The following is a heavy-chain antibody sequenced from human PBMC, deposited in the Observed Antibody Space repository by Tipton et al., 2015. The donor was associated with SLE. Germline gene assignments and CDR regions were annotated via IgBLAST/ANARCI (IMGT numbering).Heavy chain of an antibody. D-gene: IGHD3-3*01. J-gene: IGHJ6*01. CDR1: GFTFSSFA. CDR3: ARDEGFLEWGPSYGMDV. Sequence: SLRLSCAASGFTFSSFAMYWVRQAPGKGLEWVAALSYDGSNKYYVDFVMGRFTISRDNSKNMFYLQMNSLRTEDTAVYYCARDEGFLEWGPSYGMDVWGQGTTVTVSS. CDR2: LSYDGSNK. V-gene: IGHV3-30-3*01.